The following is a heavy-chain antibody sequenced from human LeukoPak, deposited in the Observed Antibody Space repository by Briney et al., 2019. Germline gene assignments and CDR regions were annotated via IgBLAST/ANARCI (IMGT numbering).Heavy chain of an antibody. Sequence: PGGSLRLSCAASGFTFSSYDMHWVRQATGKGLEWVSAIGTAGDTYYPGSVKGRFTISRENAKNSLYLQMNSLRAGDTAVYYCARWSRNDYVWGSYPSVGYYGMDVWGQGTTVTVSS. CDR1: GFTFSSYD. CDR2: IGTAGDT. J-gene: IGHJ6*02. D-gene: IGHD3-16*02. V-gene: IGHV3-13*01. CDR3: ARWSRNDYVWGSYPSVGYYGMDV.